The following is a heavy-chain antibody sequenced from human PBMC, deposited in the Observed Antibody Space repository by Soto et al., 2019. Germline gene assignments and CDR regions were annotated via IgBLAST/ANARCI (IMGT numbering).Heavy chain of an antibody. CDR2: IKQDGSEK. D-gene: IGHD3-16*01. V-gene: IGHV3-7*01. Sequence: HPGGSLRLSCAASGFTFSSYWMSWVRQAPGKGLEWVANIKQDGSEKYYVDSVKGRFTITRDTSASTAYMELSSLISEDTAVYYCARGFYANWFDPWGQGTLVTVSS. J-gene: IGHJ5*02. CDR1: GFTFSSYW. CDR3: ARGFYANWFDP.